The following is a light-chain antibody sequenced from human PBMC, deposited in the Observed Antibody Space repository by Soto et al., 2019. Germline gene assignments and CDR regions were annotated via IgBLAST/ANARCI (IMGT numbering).Light chain of an antibody. CDR1: SSDVGGYNY. V-gene: IGLV2-14*01. CDR3: NSYTSSRTWV. J-gene: IGLJ1*01. CDR2: EVS. Sequence: QSVLTQPASVSGSPGQSITISCTGTSSDVGGYNYVSWFQQHPGKAPKLMIYEVSNRPSGVSNRFSGSKSGNTASLTISGLQAEDEADYYCNSYTSSRTWVFGTGTKLTVL.